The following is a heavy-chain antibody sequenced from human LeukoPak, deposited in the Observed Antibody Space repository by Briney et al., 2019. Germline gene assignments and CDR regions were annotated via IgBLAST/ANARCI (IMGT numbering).Heavy chain of an antibody. V-gene: IGHV4-59*08. Sequence: SETLSLTCTVSGGSISDNYWSWIRQPPGKGLAWIGYAYYSGRTNYNSSLKSRVTMSLDTSKSQFSLRLSSVTTADTAVYYCARSSGSGWPLGYWGQGTLVTVSS. CDR3: ARSSGSGWPLGY. CDR2: AYYSGRT. D-gene: IGHD6-19*01. J-gene: IGHJ4*02. CDR1: GGSISDNY.